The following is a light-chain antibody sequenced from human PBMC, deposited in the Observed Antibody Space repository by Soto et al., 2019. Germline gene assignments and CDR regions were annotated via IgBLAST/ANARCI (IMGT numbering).Light chain of an antibody. Sequence: EIVMTQSQATLSVSPGDRVTLSCRASQSILSNSAWYQQTPGQAPRLLICGASTRATGIPGRFSGSGYETEFTLTISSLQSEDFAVYYCQQYNSWPLTFGGGTKVDIK. CDR3: QQYNSWPLT. J-gene: IGKJ4*01. V-gene: IGKV3-15*01. CDR2: GAS. CDR1: QSILSN.